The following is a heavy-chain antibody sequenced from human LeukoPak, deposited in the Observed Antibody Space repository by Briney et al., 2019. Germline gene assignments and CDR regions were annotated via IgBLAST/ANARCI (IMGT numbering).Heavy chain of an antibody. CDR3: ARVWGRDPTGIVDY. V-gene: IGHV4-59*01. CDR1: GGSISSYY. Sequence: SETLSLTCTVSGGSISSYYWSWIRQPPGKGLEWIGYIYYSGSTNYNPSLKSRVTISVDTSKNQFSLKLSSVTAADTAVYYCARVWGRDPTGIVDYWGQGTLVTASS. D-gene: IGHD5-24*01. CDR2: IYYSGST. J-gene: IGHJ4*02.